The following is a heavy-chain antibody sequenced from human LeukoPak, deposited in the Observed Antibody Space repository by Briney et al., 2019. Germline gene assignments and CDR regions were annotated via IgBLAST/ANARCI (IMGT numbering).Heavy chain of an antibody. CDR1: GFTFSSYG. D-gene: IGHD2-15*01. CDR2: ISYDGSNK. J-gene: IGHJ6*04. Sequence: GGSLRLSCAASGFTFSSYGMHWVRQAPGKGLEWVAVISYDGSNKYYADSVKGRFTISRDNSKNTLYLQMNSLRAEDTAVYYCAKVGSGSSHLYYYYYYGMDVWGKGTTVTVSS. CDR3: AKVGSGSSHLYYYYYYGMDV. V-gene: IGHV3-30*18.